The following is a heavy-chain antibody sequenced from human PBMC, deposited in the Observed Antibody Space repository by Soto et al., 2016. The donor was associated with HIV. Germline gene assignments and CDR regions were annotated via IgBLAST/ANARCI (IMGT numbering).Heavy chain of an antibody. CDR3: AKGKVWFGEFSAFDI. D-gene: IGHD3-10*01. CDR2: INPNSGDT. J-gene: IGHJ3*02. Sequence: QVQLVQSGAEVRKPGASMKVSCKASGYTFTGYYMHWVRQAPGQELEWMGWINPNSGDTNYAQKFYGRVTMNRDTSINTVYMELSSLKSDDTAVYFCAKGKVWFGEFSAFDIWGQGTMVVVSS. V-gene: IGHV1-2*02. CDR1: GYTFTGYY.